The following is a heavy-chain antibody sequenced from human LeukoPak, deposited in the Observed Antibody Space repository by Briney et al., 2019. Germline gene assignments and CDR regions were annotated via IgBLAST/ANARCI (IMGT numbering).Heavy chain of an antibody. CDR1: EYSFTNYW. D-gene: IGHD3-10*01. V-gene: IGHV5-51*01. Sequence: GESLKISCKGSEYSFTNYWIAWVRQMPGRGLEWMGIIYPGDSDTRYSPSFQGQVTISDDHAISTAYLQGRSLKGSDPALHYCARYYGSGSKYYYYGMDVWGQGTTVTVSS. CDR3: ARYYGSGSKYYYYGMDV. J-gene: IGHJ6*02. CDR2: IYPGDSDT.